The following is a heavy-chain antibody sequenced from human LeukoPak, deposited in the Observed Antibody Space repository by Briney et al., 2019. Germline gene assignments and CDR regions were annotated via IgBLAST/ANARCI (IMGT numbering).Heavy chain of an antibody. Sequence: PSETLSLTCTVSGGSISSGCYYWSWIRQHPGKGLEWIGYIYYSGSTYYNPSLKSRVTIPVDTSKNQFSLKLSSVTAADTAVYYCARGDIVVVPAAIHWFDPWGQGTLVTVSS. J-gene: IGHJ5*02. CDR1: GGSISSGCYY. CDR2: IYYSGST. CDR3: ARGDIVVVPAAIHWFDP. D-gene: IGHD2-2*01. V-gene: IGHV4-31*03.